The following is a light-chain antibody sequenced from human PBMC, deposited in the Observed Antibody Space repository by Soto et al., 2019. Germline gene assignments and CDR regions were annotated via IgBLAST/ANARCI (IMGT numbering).Light chain of an antibody. CDR2: DAS. J-gene: IGKJ4*01. CDR3: QQRSNWPLT. V-gene: IGKV3-11*01. CDR1: QSVSSY. Sequence: EIVLTQSPATLSLSPGERATLSCRASQSVSSYLAWYQQKPGQAPRLLIYDASNMATGIPARFSGSWSGTDFPLPISSLEPEDFAVYYCQQRSNWPLTFGGGTKVEIK.